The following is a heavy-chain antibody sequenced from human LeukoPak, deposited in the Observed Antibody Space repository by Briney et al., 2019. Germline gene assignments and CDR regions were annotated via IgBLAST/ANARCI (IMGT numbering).Heavy chain of an antibody. CDR3: ARDFYGDYYYYYYMDV. CDR1: GFTFSSYS. CDR2: ISSSSSSTI. Sequence: PGGSLRLSCAASGFTFSSYSMNWVRQAPGKGLEWVSYISSSSSSTIYYADSVKGRFTISRDNAKNSLYLQMNSLRAEDTAVYYCARDFYGDYYYYYYMDVWGKGTTVTVSS. J-gene: IGHJ6*03. D-gene: IGHD4-17*01. V-gene: IGHV3-48*01.